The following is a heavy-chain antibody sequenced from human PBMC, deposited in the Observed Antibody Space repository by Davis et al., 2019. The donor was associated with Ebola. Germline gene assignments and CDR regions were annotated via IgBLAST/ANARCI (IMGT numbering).Heavy chain of an antibody. D-gene: IGHD1-7*01. CDR3: ARDSGTTYYYGMDV. J-gene: IGHJ6*04. V-gene: IGHV4-31*03. CDR2: IYYSGST. CDR1: GGSISSGGYY. Sequence: PSETLSLTCTVSGGSISSGGYYWSWIRQHPGKGLEWIGYIYYSGSTYYNPSLKSRVTISVDTSKNQFSLKLSSVTAADTAVYYCARDSGTTYYYGMDVWGKGTTVTVSS.